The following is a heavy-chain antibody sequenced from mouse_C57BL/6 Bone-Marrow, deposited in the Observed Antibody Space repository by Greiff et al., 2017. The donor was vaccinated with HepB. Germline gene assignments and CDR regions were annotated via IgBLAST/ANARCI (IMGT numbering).Heavy chain of an antibody. CDR1: GFTFSSYA. J-gene: IGHJ1*03. V-gene: IGHV5-4*01. D-gene: IGHD1-1*01. CDR2: ISDGGSYT. Sequence: EVQLQESGGGLVKPGGSLKLSCAASGFTFSSYAMSWVRQTPEKRLEWVATISDGGSYTYYPDNVKGRFTISRDNAKNNLYLQMSHLKSEDTAMYYCARDRFYYYGSSPHWYFDVWGTGTTVTVSS. CDR3: ARDRFYYYGSSPHWYFDV.